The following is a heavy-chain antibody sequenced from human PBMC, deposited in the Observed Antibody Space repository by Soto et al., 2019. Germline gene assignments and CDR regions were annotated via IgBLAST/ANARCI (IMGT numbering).Heavy chain of an antibody. Sequence: SETMSITCTVFGRSISSSSFHWGWTLQPPGKGLEWIGSIYYSGSTYYSPSLKSRVTISVDTSKNQFSLKLSSVTAADTAVYYCARRERAAGTDWWFDPWGQGTLVS. CDR1: GRSISSSSFH. CDR2: IYYSGST. CDR3: ARRERAAGTDWWFDP. V-gene: IGHV4-39*01. D-gene: IGHD6-13*01. J-gene: IGHJ5*02.